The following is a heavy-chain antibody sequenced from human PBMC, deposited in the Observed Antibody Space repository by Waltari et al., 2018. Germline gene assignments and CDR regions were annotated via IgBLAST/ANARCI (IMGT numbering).Heavy chain of an antibody. Sequence: QVQLVESGGGVVQPGMSLGLSWGAAGFSLSNLGLHWVRQAPGKGLEWVALAFFDGIKTDYADSVRGRFTISRDNSKNTLYLDINNLRVDDTGIYYCAKDAFGNTYLDHWGQGTVVTVSS. CDR2: AFFDGIKT. V-gene: IGHV3-30*18. D-gene: IGHD3-10*01. CDR1: GFSLSNLG. CDR3: AKDAFGNTYLDH. J-gene: IGHJ5*02.